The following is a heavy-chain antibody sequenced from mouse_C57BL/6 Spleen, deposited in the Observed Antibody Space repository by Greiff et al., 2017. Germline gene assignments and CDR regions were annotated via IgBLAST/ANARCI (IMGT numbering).Heavy chain of an antibody. J-gene: IGHJ1*03. D-gene: IGHD1-1*01. CDR1: GYAFSSYW. CDR2: IYPGDGDT. CDR3: ARWVVDYCGSSYVQYFDV. Sequence: QVQLQQSGAELVKPGASVKISCKASGYAFSSYWMNWVKQRPGKGLEWIGQIYPGDGDTNYNGKFKGKATLTADKSSSTAYMQLSSLTSEDSAVXFCARWVVDYCGSSYVQYFDVWGTGTTVTVSS. V-gene: IGHV1-80*01.